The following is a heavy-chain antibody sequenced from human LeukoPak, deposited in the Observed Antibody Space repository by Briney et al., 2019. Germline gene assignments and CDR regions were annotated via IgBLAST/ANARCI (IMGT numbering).Heavy chain of an antibody. CDR1: GYTFTSYA. Sequence: ASVKVSCKASGYTFTSYAMHWVRQAPGQRLEWMGWINAGNGNTKYSQKFQGRVTITRDTSASTAYMELSSLRSEDTAVCYCARSLSIAARLVDYWGQGTLVTVSS. D-gene: IGHD6-6*01. J-gene: IGHJ4*02. CDR2: INAGNGNT. CDR3: ARSLSIAARLVDY. V-gene: IGHV1-3*01.